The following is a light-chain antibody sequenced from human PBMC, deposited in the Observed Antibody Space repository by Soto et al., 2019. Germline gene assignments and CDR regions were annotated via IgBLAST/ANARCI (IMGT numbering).Light chain of an antibody. Sequence: QSVLTQPLSASGTPGRRVPISCSGSSSNIGSNTVNWYQQLPGTAPKLVIYSNNQRPSGVPDRFSGSKSGTSASLAISGLQSEDEADYYCVAWDDSLNGYVVFGGGTKVTVL. CDR1: SSNIGSNT. CDR3: VAWDDSLNGYVV. CDR2: SNN. J-gene: IGLJ2*01. V-gene: IGLV1-44*01.